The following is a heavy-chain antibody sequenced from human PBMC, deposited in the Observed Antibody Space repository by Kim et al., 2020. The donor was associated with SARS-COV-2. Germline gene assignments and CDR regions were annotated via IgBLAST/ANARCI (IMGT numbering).Heavy chain of an antibody. CDR1: GFTFSSYS. J-gene: IGHJ4*02. Sequence: GGSLRLSCAASGFTFSSYSINWVRQAPGKGLEWVSYISSTSSNIYYPDSVKGQFTISRDNAKNSLYLQMNSLRDEDTAVYYCARGDSSGYYYYFDYWGQGTLVTVSS. CDR3: ARGDSSGYYYYFDY. D-gene: IGHD3-22*01. CDR2: ISSTSSNI. V-gene: IGHV3-48*02.